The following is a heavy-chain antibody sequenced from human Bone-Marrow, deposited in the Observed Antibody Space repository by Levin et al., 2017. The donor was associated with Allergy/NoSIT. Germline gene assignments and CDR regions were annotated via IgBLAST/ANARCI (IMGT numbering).Heavy chain of an antibody. J-gene: IGHJ4*02. CDR1: GFTFSDAW. V-gene: IGHV3-15*01. Sequence: GGSLRLSCAASGFTFSDAWMNWVRLAPGKGLEWVGRIKTKFDGGTKDYDAAAKGRFTISRDDSKNTVYLHMRSLKIEDTAIYYCTTADGDRSDFDYWGQGSLVTVSS. CDR3: TTADGDRSDFDY. D-gene: IGHD3-22*01. CDR2: IKTKFDGGTK.